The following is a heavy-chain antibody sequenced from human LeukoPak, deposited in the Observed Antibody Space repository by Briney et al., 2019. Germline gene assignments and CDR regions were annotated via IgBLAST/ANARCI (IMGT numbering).Heavy chain of an antibody. V-gene: IGHV3-15*07. Sequence: TGGSLRLSCAASGFTFNNAWMNWVRQAPGKGLEWVGRIKSKTDGGTTDYAAPVKGRFTISRDDPKNTLYLQMNSLKTEDTAVYYCTTGRVIVVVPAAIPDYWGQGTLVTVSS. CDR2: IKSKTDGGTT. D-gene: IGHD2-2*01. CDR1: GFTFNNAW. CDR3: TTGRVIVVVPAAIPDY. J-gene: IGHJ4*02.